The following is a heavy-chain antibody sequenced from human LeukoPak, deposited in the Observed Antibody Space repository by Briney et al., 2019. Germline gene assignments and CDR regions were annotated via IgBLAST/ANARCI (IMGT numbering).Heavy chain of an antibody. V-gene: IGHV4-34*01. CDR3: ARAPISYDAFDI. CDR2: INPSGST. D-gene: IGHD1-26*01. CDR1: GGSFSGYC. J-gene: IGHJ3*02. Sequence: PSETLSLTCGVYGGSFSGYCWSWIRQAPGKGLEWIGEINPSGSTNYNPSLKSRVTVSVDTSKNQFSLKLSSVTAADTAVYYCARAPISYDAFDIWGQGTMVTVSS.